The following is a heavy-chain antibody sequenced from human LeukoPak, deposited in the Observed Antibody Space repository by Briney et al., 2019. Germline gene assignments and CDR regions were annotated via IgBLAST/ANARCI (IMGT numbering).Heavy chain of an antibody. Sequence: GGSLRLSCAASGFIVSNNYMSWVRQAPGKGLEWVSVLYSGGITYYADSVKGRFTISRDNSKNTLYLQMNSLRAEDTAVYYCARDQGSGWYDGSAKFDYWGQGALVTVSS. V-gene: IGHV3-66*01. D-gene: IGHD6-19*01. CDR1: GFIVSNNY. CDR2: LYSGGIT. CDR3: ARDQGSGWYDGSAKFDY. J-gene: IGHJ4*02.